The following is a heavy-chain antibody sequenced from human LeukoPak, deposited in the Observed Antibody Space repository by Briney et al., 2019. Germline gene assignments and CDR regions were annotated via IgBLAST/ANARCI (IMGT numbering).Heavy chain of an antibody. D-gene: IGHD6-19*01. CDR3: TTDTPQTLYSSGWDGDY. V-gene: IGHV3-15*01. Sequence: GGSLRLSCAGSGFTFSNAWMSWVRQAPGKGLEWVGHIKSKTDGGTTDYAAPVKGRFTISRDDSKNTLYLQMNSLKTEDTAVYYCTTDTPQTLYSSGWDGDYWGQGTLVTVSS. CDR2: IKSKTDGGTT. CDR1: GFTFSNAW. J-gene: IGHJ4*02.